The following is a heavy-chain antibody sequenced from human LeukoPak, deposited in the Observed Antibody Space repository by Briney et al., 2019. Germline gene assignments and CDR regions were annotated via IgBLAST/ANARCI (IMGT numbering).Heavy chain of an antibody. J-gene: IGHJ4*02. V-gene: IGHV2-70*11. CDR1: GFSLSTSGLS. CDR3: ARNQYYGFWSGYSY. D-gene: IGHD3-3*01. Sequence: SGPTLVNPTQTLTLTCTFSGFSLSTSGLSVSWIRQPPGKALEWLARIDWDDDKYYSTSLKTRLTISKDTSKNQVVLTMTNMGPVDTATYYCARNQYYGFWSGYSYWGQGTLVTVPS. CDR2: IDWDDDK.